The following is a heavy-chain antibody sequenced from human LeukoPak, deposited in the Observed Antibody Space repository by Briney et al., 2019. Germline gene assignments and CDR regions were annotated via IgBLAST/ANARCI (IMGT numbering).Heavy chain of an antibody. D-gene: IGHD1-1*01. CDR1: GFTFSSYS. CDR3: ARDSTTGTTRWDWFDP. CDR2: ISSSSSCI. J-gene: IGHJ5*02. V-gene: IGHV3-21*01. Sequence: GGSLRLTCAASGFTFSSYSMTWVRQAPGKGLEWVSSISSSSSCIYYADSVKGRFTISRGNAKNSLYLQMNSLRAEDTAVYYCARDSTTGTTRWDWFDPWGQGTLVTVSS.